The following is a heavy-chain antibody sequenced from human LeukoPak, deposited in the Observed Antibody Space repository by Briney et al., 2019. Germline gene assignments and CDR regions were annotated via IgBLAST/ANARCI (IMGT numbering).Heavy chain of an antibody. V-gene: IGHV1-2*02. CDR2: INPSSDGT. J-gene: IGHJ4*02. D-gene: IGHD5-18*01. CDR3: ARVYRSGSIYGQGYFDN. CDR1: GYTFTGYY. Sequence: GASVKVSCKASGYTFTGYYINWVRQAPGQGLEWMGWINPSSDGTNYAQKFQGRVTMTRDTSISTASMELSRLRSDDTAVYYCARVYRSGSIYGQGYFDNWGQGTLVTVSS.